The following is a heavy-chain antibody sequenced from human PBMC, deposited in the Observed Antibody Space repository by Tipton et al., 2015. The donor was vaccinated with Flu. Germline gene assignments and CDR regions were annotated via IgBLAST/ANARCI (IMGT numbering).Heavy chain of an antibody. CDR2: IWYDGSNE. V-gene: IGHV3-33*01. CDR3: ARDEGVVNYYFGMDV. Sequence: SLRLSCSTSGFDFSVYGMHWVRQAPGKGLEWVAVIWYDGSNEHYSDSVKSRFTISRDNSKKTLYLQMNNLKVEDTAVYYCARDEGVVNYYFGMDVWGQGTTVTVSS. D-gene: IGHD6-6*01. CDR1: GFDFSVYG. J-gene: IGHJ6*02.